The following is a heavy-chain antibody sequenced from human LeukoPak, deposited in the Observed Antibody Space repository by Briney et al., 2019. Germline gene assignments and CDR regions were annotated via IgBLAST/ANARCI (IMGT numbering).Heavy chain of an antibody. Sequence: PSETLSLTCTVSGDSISSGYCWGWIRQPPGKGLEWIGSIYHSGSTYYNPSLKSRVTISVDTSKNQFSLKLSSVTAADTAVYYCARVTVYYFDYWGQGTLVTVSS. CDR2: IYHSGST. V-gene: IGHV4-38-2*02. CDR1: GDSISSGYC. J-gene: IGHJ4*02. D-gene: IGHD4-11*01. CDR3: ARVTVYYFDY.